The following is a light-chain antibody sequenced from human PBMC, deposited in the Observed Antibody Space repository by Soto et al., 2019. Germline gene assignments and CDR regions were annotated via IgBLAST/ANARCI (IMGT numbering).Light chain of an antibody. CDR3: MQALQTLWT. J-gene: IGKJ1*01. CDR1: QSLLHSNGYNY. CDR2: LGS. Sequence: DIVMTQSPLSLPVTPGEPACISCRSSQSLLHSNGYNYFDWYLQKPGQSPQLLIYLGSNRASGVPDRFSGSGSGTEFTLKISRVEAEDVGVYYCMQALQTLWTFGQGTKVEIK. V-gene: IGKV2-28*01.